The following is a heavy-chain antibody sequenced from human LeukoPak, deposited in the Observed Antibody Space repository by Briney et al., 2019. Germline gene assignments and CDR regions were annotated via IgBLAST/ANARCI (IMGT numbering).Heavy chain of an antibody. CDR2: IIPIFGTA. J-gene: IGHJ4*02. CDR3: ARVTDGDYYFDY. Sequence: SVKVSCKASGGTFSSYAISWVRQAPGQGLEWMGGIIPIFGTANYAQKFQGRVTITTDESTSTACMKLSSLRSEDTAVYYCARVTDGDYYFDYWGQGTLVTVSS. V-gene: IGHV1-69*05. CDR1: GGTFSSYA. D-gene: IGHD4-17*01.